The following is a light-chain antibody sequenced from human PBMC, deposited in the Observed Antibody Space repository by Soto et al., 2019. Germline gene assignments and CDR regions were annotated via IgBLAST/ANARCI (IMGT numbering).Light chain of an antibody. Sequence: EIVMTQSPATLSVSPGERVTLSCRASESINRNLVWYQKRPGQAPRLVIYGASTRATGIPARFSGSGFGTDFTLTISSLQSEDLAVYYCQQYHNWPRTFGQGTKVDIK. CDR3: QQYHNWPRT. CDR2: GAS. CDR1: ESINRN. J-gene: IGKJ1*01. V-gene: IGKV3-15*01.